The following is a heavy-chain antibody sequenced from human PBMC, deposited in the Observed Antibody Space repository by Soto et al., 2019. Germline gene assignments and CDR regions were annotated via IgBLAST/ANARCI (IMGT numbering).Heavy chain of an antibody. D-gene: IGHD3-22*01. V-gene: IGHV3-33*01. CDR1: GFTFSSYG. CDR2: IWYDGSNK. Sequence: PGGSLRLSCAASGFTFSSYGMHWVRQAPGKGLEWVAVIWYDGSNKYYADSVKGRFTISRDNSTNTLYLQMNSLRAEDTAVYYCARGDTYYYDSSGLKIARDVWGPGTTVPVS. CDR3: ARGDTYYYDSSGLKIARDV. J-gene: IGHJ6*02.